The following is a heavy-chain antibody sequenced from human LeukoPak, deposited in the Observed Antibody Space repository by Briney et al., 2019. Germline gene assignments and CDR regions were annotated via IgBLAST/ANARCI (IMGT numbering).Heavy chain of an antibody. D-gene: IGHD1-14*01. CDR3: ARGVEPLAANTLAY. J-gene: IGHJ4*02. CDR2: ISWDGTT. CDR1: GFTFEDYT. V-gene: IGHV3-43*01. Sequence: PGGSLRLSCAASGFTFEDYTMHWVRQAPGKTLEWVSLISWDGTTYYADSVQGRFTISRDNSKNTLYLEMNSLSPDDTAVYYCARGVEPLAANTLAYWGQGTLVTVSS.